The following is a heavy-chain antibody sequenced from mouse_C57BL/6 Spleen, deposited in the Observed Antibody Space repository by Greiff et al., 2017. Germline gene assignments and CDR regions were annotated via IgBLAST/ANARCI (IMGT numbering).Heavy chain of an antibody. CDR2: ISDGGSYT. J-gene: IGHJ2*01. V-gene: IGHV5-4*03. Sequence: EVKLVESGGGLVKPGGSLKLSCAASGFTFSSYAMSWVRQTPEKRLEWVATISDGGSYTYYPDNVKGRFTISRDNAKNNLYLQMSHLKSEDTAMYYCARNNYGSSYLDYWGQNTTHTVSS. CDR3: ARNNYGSSYLDY. D-gene: IGHD1-1*01. CDR1: GFTFSSYA.